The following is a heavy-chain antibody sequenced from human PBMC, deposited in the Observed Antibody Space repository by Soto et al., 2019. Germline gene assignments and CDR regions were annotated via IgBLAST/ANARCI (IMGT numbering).Heavy chain of an antibody. V-gene: IGHV4-34*01. D-gene: IGHD3-22*01. J-gene: IGHJ5*02. Sequence: SETLSLTCAVDGGSFSCYYWSWIRQPPGKGLEWIGEINHSGSTNYNPSLKSRITINPDTSKNQFSLQLNSVTPEDTAVYYCARGQTYYYDSSGYYYASSFDPWGQGTLVTVSS. CDR2: INHSGST. CDR3: ARGQTYYYDSSGYYYASSFDP. CDR1: GGSFSCYY.